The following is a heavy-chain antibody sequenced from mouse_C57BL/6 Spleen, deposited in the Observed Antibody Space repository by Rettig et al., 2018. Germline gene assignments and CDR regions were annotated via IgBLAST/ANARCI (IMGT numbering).Heavy chain of an antibody. CDR3: ARVGGYYVGWFAY. Sequence: YNEKFKGKATLTAEKSSSTAYMQLSSLTSEDSAVYFCARVGGYYVGWFAYWGQGTLVTVSA. J-gene: IGHJ3*01. D-gene: IGHD2-3*01. V-gene: IGHV1-76*01.